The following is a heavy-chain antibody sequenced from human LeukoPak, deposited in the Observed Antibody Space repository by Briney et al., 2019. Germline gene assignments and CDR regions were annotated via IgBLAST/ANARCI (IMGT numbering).Heavy chain of an antibody. CDR1: GYTFTIYG. CDR3: VRDFFPSSILEYFHE. V-gene: IGHV1-18*01. J-gene: IGHJ1*01. CDR2: ISTYNGNT. Sequence: ASVKVSCKTSGYTFTIYGISWVRQAPGQGLEWMGWISTYNGNTDYAQNLQDRVTLTTDTSTSTALMELRSLTSDDTAVYYCVRDFFPSSILEYFHEWGQGTLVTVSS. D-gene: IGHD2-21*01.